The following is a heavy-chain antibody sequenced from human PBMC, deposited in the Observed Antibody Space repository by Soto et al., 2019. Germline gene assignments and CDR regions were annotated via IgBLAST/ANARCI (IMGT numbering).Heavy chain of an antibody. CDR2: ISWNSGSI. CDR1: GFTFDDYA. D-gene: IGHD6-13*01. J-gene: IGHJ3*02. Sequence: GGSLRLSCAASGFTFDDYAMHWVRQAPGKGLEWVSGISWNSGSIGYADSVKGRFTISRDNAKNSLYLQMNSLRAEDTALYYCAKDMRPYSSSWYFAFDIWGQGTMVTVSS. V-gene: IGHV3-9*01. CDR3: AKDMRPYSSSWYFAFDI.